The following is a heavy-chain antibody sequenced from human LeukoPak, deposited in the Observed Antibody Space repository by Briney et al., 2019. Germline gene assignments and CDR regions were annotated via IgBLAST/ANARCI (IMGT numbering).Heavy chain of an antibody. Sequence: GGSLKLSCAASGFIFHTYAMSWVRQPPGKGLEWVSTITASGNYTAYADSAKGRFTISRDSSKNTVYLQMNSLRAEDTAVYYCARRTGALCTKSICRFDSWGQGTLVAVSS. D-gene: IGHD2-8*01. CDR1: GFIFHTYA. J-gene: IGHJ4*02. CDR3: ARRTGALCTKSICRFDS. CDR2: ITASGNYT. V-gene: IGHV3-23*01.